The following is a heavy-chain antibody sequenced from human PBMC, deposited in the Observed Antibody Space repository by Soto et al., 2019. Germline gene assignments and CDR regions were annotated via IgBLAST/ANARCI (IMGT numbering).Heavy chain of an antibody. CDR1: GGSISSGGYY. CDR2: IYYSGST. CDR3: ARFAWGSSWYYFDY. D-gene: IGHD6-13*01. V-gene: IGHV4-31*03. Sequence: SETLSLTCTVSGGSISSGGYYWSWIRQHPGKGLEWIGYIYYSGSTYYNPSLKSRVTISVDTSKNQFSLKLSSVTAADTAVYYCARFAWGSSWYYFDYWGQGTLVTVSS. J-gene: IGHJ4*02.